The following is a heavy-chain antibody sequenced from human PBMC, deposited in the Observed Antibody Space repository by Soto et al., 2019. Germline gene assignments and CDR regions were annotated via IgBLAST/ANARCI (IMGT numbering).Heavy chain of an antibody. D-gene: IGHD3-10*01. V-gene: IGHV4-61*01. CDR2: IYYSGGT. J-gene: IGHJ5*02. Sequence: QVQLQESGPGLVKPSETLSLTCTVSGGSVSSGSYYWSWIRQPPGKGLEGIGYIYYSGGTNYNPPLRSRVTISVDTSKNQFSLKLSSVTAADTAVYYCARESGWFDPWGQGTLVTVSS. CDR1: GGSVSSGSYY. CDR3: ARESGWFDP.